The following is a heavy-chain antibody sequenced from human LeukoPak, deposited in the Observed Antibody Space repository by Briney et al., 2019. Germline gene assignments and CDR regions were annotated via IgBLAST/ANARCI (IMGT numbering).Heavy chain of an antibody. V-gene: IGHV5-51*01. CDR1: GYSFTSYW. J-gene: IGHJ5*02. Sequence: GESLKISCKGSGYSFTSYWIGWVRRMPGKGLEWMGIIYPGDSDTRYSPSFQGQVTISADKSISTAYLQWSSLKASDTAMYYCARVAHYYDSSGYNNWFDPWGQGTLVTVSS. D-gene: IGHD3-22*01. CDR2: IYPGDSDT. CDR3: ARVAHYYDSSGYNNWFDP.